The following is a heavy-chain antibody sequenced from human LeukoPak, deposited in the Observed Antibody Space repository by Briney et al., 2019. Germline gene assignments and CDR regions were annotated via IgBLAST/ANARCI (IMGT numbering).Heavy chain of an antibody. V-gene: IGHV1-69*04. CDR1: GGTFTSYA. CDR3: ARGTLRFLEWLNRQHYYGMDV. CDR2: IIPILGIA. D-gene: IGHD3-3*01. J-gene: IGHJ6*02. Sequence: GASVKLSCKASGGTFTSYAISWVRQAPGQGLEWMGRIIPILGIANYAQKFQGRVTITADKSTSTAYMELSSLRSEDTAVYYCARGTLRFLEWLNRQHYYGMDVWGQGTTVTVSS.